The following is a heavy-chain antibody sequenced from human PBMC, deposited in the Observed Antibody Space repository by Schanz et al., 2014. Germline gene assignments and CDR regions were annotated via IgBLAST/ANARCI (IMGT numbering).Heavy chain of an antibody. V-gene: IGHV1-46*03. CDR2: INPSGGST. D-gene: IGHD6-13*01. Sequence: VQLVESGGGVVQPGRSLRLSCAASGFTFSTHAMHWVRQAPGQGLEWMGIINPSGGSTSYAQKFQGRVTMTRDTSTSTVYMELSSLRSEDTAVYYCARDGEAAAGCDYWGQGTLVTVSS. CDR3: ARDGEAAAGCDY. J-gene: IGHJ4*02. CDR1: GFTFSTHA.